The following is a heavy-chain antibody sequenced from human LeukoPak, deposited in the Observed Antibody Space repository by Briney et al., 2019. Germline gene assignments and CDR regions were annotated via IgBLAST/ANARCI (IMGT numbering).Heavy chain of an antibody. Sequence: SETLSLTCTVSGGSINNFYWSWIRQSPGKGLEWIGYVHSSGRTDYNPSLRSRVSMSADTSKSQLSLRLTFVTAADTAVYFCARHDEECPGEYCFLLSFDYWGPGSLVTVSS. CDR2: VHSSGRT. V-gene: IGHV4-59*08. D-gene: IGHD2-8*02. CDR3: ARHDEECPGEYCFLLSFDY. CDR1: GGSINNFY. J-gene: IGHJ4*01.